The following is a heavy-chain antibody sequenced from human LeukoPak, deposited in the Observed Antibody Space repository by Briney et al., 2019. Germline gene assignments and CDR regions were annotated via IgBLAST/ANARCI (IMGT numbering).Heavy chain of an antibody. V-gene: IGHV3-21*01. CDR1: GFTFSGYS. J-gene: IGHJ4*02. CDR3: ARSPSLGDPIDY. Sequence: GRSLRLFCAASGFTFSGYSMNWVRQAPGKGLEWVSSISSSSRYIYYADSVKGRFTITRDNAKNSLYLKMNSLRAEDTAVYYCARSPSLGDPIDYWGQGTLVTVSS. D-gene: IGHD2-21*01. CDR2: ISSSSRYI.